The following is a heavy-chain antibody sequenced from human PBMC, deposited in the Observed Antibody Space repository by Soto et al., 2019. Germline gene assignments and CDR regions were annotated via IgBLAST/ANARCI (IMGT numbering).Heavy chain of an antibody. J-gene: IGHJ4*02. V-gene: IGHV4-59*08. CDR3: ARHPGYYDILTGYSTYYFDY. Sequence: SETLSLTCTVSGGSISNYYWNWVRQPPGKGLEWIGYIYYRGNTNYNPSLKSRVTISLDTSKNQFSLKLSSVTAADTAVYYCARHPGYYDILTGYSTYYFDYWGQGILVTVSS. CDR2: IYYRGNT. D-gene: IGHD3-9*01. CDR1: GGSISNYY.